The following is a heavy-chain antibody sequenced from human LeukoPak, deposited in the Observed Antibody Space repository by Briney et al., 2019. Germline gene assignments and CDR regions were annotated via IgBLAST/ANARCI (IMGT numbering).Heavy chain of an antibody. CDR1: GYIFTVYY. CDR2: ISPNSGAT. D-gene: IGHD6-13*01. CDR3: ARLGGGGSWSNFDF. J-gene: IGHJ4*02. V-gene: IGHV1-2*02. Sequence: ASVTVSRTSSGYIFTVYYMHWVRQAPGQGIEWMGWISPNSGATNYAQNFQARVTMTADTSISTAYMELSSQGSDDQAVYYCARLGGGGSWSNFDFWGQGTLVTVSS.